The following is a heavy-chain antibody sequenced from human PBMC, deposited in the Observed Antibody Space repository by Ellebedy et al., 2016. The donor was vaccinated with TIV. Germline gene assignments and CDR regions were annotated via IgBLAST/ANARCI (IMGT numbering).Heavy chain of an antibody. J-gene: IGHJ4*02. CDR2: ISVYTGNT. V-gene: IGHV1-18*01. CDR3: ARGGPYYDSGGYIYYFDY. CDR1: GYTFSSYG. Sequence: ASVKVSCXASGYTFSSYGFSWVRQAPGQGLEWMGWISVYTGNTKYVEKVQGRLTLTTDTSTITAYMELKSLRFDDTAVYYCARGGPYYDSGGYIYYFDYWGQGSLVTVSS. D-gene: IGHD3-22*01.